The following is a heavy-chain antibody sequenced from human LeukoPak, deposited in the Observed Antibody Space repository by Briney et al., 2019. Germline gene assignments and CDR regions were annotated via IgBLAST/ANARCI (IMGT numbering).Heavy chain of an antibody. Sequence: PSETLSLTCTVSGGSISSYYWSWIRQPPGKGLEWIGYIYYSGSTNYNPSLKSRVTISVDTSKNQFSLKLSSVTAADTAVYYCARFRVGSTSLDYYYGMDVWGQGTTVTVSS. CDR2: IYYSGST. CDR1: GGSISSYY. V-gene: IGHV4-59*01. D-gene: IGHD2-2*01. CDR3: ARFRVGSTSLDYYYGMDV. J-gene: IGHJ6*02.